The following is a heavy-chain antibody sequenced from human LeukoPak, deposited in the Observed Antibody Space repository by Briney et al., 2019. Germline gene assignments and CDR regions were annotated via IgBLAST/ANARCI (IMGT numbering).Heavy chain of an antibody. CDR1: GDSISSSSYY. CDR3: ARLAWGFSSSQYFDY. Sequence: SETLSLTCTVSGDSISSSSYYWGWIRQPPGKGLEWIGSIYYSGSTYYNPSLKSRVIISVDTSKNQFSLKLSSVTAADTAVYYCARLAWGFSSSQYFDYWGQGTLVTVSS. J-gene: IGHJ4*02. V-gene: IGHV4-39*01. CDR2: IYYSGST. D-gene: IGHD6-6*01.